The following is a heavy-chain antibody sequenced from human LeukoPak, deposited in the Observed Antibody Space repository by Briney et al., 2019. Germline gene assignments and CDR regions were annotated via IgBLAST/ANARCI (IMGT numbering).Heavy chain of an antibody. D-gene: IGHD3-9*01. V-gene: IGHV1-2*02. CDR3: ARDRPGGLRYFDWLSY. CDR1: GYTFTGYY. J-gene: IGHJ4*02. CDR2: INPNSGGT. Sequence: ASVKVSCKASGYTFTGYYMHWVRQAPGQGLEWMGWINPNSGGTNYAQKFQGRVTMTRDTSISAAYMELSRLRSDDTAVYYCARDRPGGLRYFDWLSYWGQGTLVTVSS.